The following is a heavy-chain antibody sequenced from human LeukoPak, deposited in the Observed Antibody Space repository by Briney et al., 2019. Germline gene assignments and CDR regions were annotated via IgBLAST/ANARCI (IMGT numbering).Heavy chain of an antibody. Sequence: GGSLRLSCAASGFTFTSYAMSWVRQAQGKGLEWVSAISGSGSSTYYADSVKGRFTFSRDNSKNTLYLQMNTRRAEDTALYYCAKKVPANWGSYFDYWGQGTLVTVSS. CDR1: GFTFTSYA. V-gene: IGHV3-23*01. J-gene: IGHJ4*02. CDR3: AKKVPANWGSYFDY. CDR2: ISGSGSST. D-gene: IGHD7-27*01.